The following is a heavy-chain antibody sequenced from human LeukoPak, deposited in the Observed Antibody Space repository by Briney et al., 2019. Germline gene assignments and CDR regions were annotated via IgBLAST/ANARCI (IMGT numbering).Heavy chain of an antibody. V-gene: IGHV4-30-2*01. J-gene: IGHJ3*02. Sequence: PSETLSLTCTVSGGSISSGGYYWSWIRQPPGKGLEWIGYIYHSGSTYYNPSLKSRVTISVDTSKNQFSLKLTSVTAADTAVYYCARGRLFWFGDSWLCDAFDIWGQGTMVTVSS. CDR3: ARGRLFWFGDSWLCDAFDI. D-gene: IGHD3-10*01. CDR1: GGSISSGGYY. CDR2: IYHSGST.